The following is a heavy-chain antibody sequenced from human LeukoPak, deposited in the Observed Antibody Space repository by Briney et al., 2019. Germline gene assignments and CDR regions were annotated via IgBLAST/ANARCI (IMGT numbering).Heavy chain of an antibody. D-gene: IGHD3-22*01. CDR1: GFTFSSYG. J-gene: IGHJ3*02. CDR2: ISSSSSTI. Sequence: PGRSLRLSCAASGFTFSSYGMHWVRQAPGKGLEWVSYISSSSSTIYYADSVKGRFTISRDNAKNSLYLQMNSLRDEDTAVYYCARGGDYYDSSGYHSAFDIWGQGTMVTVSS. CDR3: ARGGDYYDSSGYHSAFDI. V-gene: IGHV3-48*02.